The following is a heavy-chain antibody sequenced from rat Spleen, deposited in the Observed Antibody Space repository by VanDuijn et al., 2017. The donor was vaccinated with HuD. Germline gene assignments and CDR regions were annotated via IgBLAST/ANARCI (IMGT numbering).Heavy chain of an antibody. Sequence: EVQLVESHGDLVQPGRSLKLSCVASGFTFSDYYMAWVRQAPTKGLEWVATFSYDGTSTYSRDSVKGRFTISRDNAKSTLFLQMDSLRSEDTATYYCVRQGYLRDWYFDFWGPGTMVTVSS. CDR1: GFTFSDYY. J-gene: IGHJ1*01. CDR2: FSYDGTST. V-gene: IGHV5-29*01. CDR3: VRQGYLRDWYFDF. D-gene: IGHD2-7*01.